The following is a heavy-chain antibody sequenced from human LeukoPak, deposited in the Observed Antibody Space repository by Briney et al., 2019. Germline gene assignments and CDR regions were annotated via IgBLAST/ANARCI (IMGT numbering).Heavy chain of an antibody. J-gene: IGHJ4*02. D-gene: IGHD3-22*01. CDR2: IYNSGIT. CDR3: ARLVYDTSDYYYFDY. Sequence: SETLSLTCTVSTGSISTYYWSWIRQPPGKGLEWIGYIYNSGITNYNPSLKSRVTISVDVSKNQFSLKLSSVTAADTAVYYCARLVYDTSDYYYFDYWGQGTLVTVSS. CDR1: TGSISTYY. V-gene: IGHV4-59*08.